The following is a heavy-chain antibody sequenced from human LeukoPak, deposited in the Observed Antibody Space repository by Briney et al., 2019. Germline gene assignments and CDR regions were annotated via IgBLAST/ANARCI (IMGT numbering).Heavy chain of an antibody. CDR3: ARHVLSPFTYYYDSSGYFLRIHWYFDL. J-gene: IGHJ2*01. V-gene: IGHV4-39*01. D-gene: IGHD3-22*01. CDR1: GGSISNRGYY. Sequence: KASETLSLTCTVSGGSISNRGYYWDWIRQPPGKGLEWIGSIYYSGSTYYNPSLKSRVTISVDTSKNQFSLKLSSVTAADTAVCYCARHVLSPFTYYYDSSGYFLRIHWYFDLWGRGTLVTVSS. CDR2: IYYSGST.